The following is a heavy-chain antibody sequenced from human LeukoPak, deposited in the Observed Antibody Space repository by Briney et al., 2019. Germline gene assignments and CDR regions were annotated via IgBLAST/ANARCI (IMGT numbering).Heavy chain of an antibody. V-gene: IGHV3-30*02. CDR3: AKDRLRYCSSTSCYYMDV. J-gene: IGHJ6*03. CDR2: IRYDGSNK. D-gene: IGHD2-2*01. Sequence: GGSLRLSCVTSGLNVKNNYMFWVRQAPGKGLEWVAFIRYDGSNKYYADSVKGRFTISRDNSKNTLYLQMSSLRAEDTAVYYCAKDRLRYCSSTSCYYMDVWGKGTTVTISS. CDR1: GLNVKNNY.